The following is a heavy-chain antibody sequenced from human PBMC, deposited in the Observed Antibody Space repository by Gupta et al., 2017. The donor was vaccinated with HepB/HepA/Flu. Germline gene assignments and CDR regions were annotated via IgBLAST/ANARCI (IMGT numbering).Heavy chain of an antibody. Sequence: VQLVEPGGGVVRRGGSRGLAGAAGGFTSTMYGFHWARQAPGEGLEWLAVVWYDGTIKFYADSVKGRFAISRDNSENTLYLQMNSLTAEDTAMYFCARDRAYGIDVWGQGTTVTVSS. V-gene: IGHV3-33*01. CDR2: VWYDGTIK. D-gene: IGHD3-10*01. J-gene: IGHJ6*02. CDR1: GFTSTMYG. CDR3: ARDRAYGIDV.